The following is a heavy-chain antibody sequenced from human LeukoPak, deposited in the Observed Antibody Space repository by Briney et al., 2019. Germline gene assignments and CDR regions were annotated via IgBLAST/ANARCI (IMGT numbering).Heavy chain of an antibody. CDR2: ISSSGSTI. Sequence: GGSLRLSCAASGFTFSSYEMNWVRQAPGKGLEWVSYISSSGSTIYYVDSVKGRFTMSKDNAKNSLYLQMNSLRAEDTAVYYCARTYGDYDAFDIWGQGTMVTVSS. V-gene: IGHV3-48*03. D-gene: IGHD4-17*01. J-gene: IGHJ3*02. CDR1: GFTFSSYE. CDR3: ARTYGDYDAFDI.